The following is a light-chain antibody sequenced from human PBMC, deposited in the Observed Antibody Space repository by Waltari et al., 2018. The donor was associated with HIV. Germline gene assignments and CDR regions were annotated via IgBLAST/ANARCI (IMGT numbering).Light chain of an antibody. J-gene: IGKJ4*01. Sequence: VMTQSPATLSVSPGERVTVPCIARETFISSLAWYQQKPGQAPRLLIYCASTRATGIAARFSGSGSGTEFALTISSLQSEDLAVYYCQQYNDWPLTFGGGTRVEIK. CDR2: CAS. CDR3: QQYNDWPLT. V-gene: IGKV3-15*01. CDR1: ETFISS.